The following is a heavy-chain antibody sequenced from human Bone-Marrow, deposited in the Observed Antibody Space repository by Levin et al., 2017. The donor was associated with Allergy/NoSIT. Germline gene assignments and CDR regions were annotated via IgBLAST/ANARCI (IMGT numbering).Heavy chain of an antibody. J-gene: IGHJ4*02. Sequence: SVKVSCKASGGTFSSYAISWVRQAPGQGLEWMGGIIPIFGTANYAQKFQGRVTITADESTSTAYMELSSLRSEDTAVYYCARLGSYCSSTSCYTPPYYFDYWGQGTLVTVSS. D-gene: IGHD2-2*02. CDR3: ARLGSYCSSTSCYTPPYYFDY. CDR2: IIPIFGTA. CDR1: GGTFSSYA. V-gene: IGHV1-69*13.